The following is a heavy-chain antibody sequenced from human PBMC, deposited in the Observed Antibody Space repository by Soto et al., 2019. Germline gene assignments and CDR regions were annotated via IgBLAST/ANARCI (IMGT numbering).Heavy chain of an antibody. J-gene: IGHJ6*03. Sequence: QVPLVQSGAEVKKPGASVKVSCKASGYTFTSYGISWVRQAPGQGLEWMGWISAYNGNTNYAQKLQGRVTMTTDTSTSTAYMELRSLRSDDTAVYYCARDQGYCSSTSCYAQGRYYYYYMDVWGKGTTVTVSS. D-gene: IGHD2-2*01. CDR2: ISAYNGNT. V-gene: IGHV1-18*01. CDR1: GYTFTSYG. CDR3: ARDQGYCSSTSCYAQGRYYYYYMDV.